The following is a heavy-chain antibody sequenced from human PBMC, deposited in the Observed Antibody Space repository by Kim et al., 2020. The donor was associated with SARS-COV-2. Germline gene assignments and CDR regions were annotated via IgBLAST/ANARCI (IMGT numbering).Heavy chain of an antibody. Sequence: GGSLRLSCAASGFTFSSYAMHWFRQAPGKGLEWVAVISYDGSNKYYADSVKGRFTISRDNSKNTLYLQMNSLRAEDTAVYYCAWNYYDSSDHIDYWCQGTLVTVST. CDR2: ISYDGSNK. J-gene: IGHJ4*02. CDR3: AWNYYDSSDHIDY. CDR1: GFTFSSYA. V-gene: IGHV3-30*04. D-gene: IGHD3-22*01.